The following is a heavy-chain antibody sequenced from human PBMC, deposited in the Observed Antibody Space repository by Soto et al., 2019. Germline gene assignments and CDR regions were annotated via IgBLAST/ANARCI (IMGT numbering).Heavy chain of an antibody. Sequence: ASVRVSCKASGYTFTDYYMHWVRQAPGQGLEWMGWINPTSGGASYAQNFQGRVTMTRDTSISTAYMELSRLSSDDTAGYYCSRASAVAGGSSNSLPNDYWGQGTLVTVSS. CDR2: INPTSGGA. D-gene: IGHD6-19*01. CDR3: SRASAVAGGSSNSLPNDY. CDR1: GYTFTDYY. J-gene: IGHJ4*02. V-gene: IGHV1-2*02.